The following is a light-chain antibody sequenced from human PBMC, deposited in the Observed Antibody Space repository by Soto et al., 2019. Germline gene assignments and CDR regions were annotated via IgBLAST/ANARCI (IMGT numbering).Light chain of an antibody. V-gene: IGKV3-20*01. CDR1: QGVSSTY. CDR3: QQYGPSPMYT. J-gene: IGKJ2*01. Sequence: EIVLTQSPGTLSLSPGERATLSCRASQGVSSTYFPWYQQKPGQAPRLLMYDASSRATGIPDRFSGSGSGTDFTLTISRLEPEDFAMYYCQQYGPSPMYTFGQGTNLEIK. CDR2: DAS.